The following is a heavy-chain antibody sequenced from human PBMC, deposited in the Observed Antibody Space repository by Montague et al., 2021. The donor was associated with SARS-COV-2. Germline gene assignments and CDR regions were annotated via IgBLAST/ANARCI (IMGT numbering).Heavy chain of an antibody. J-gene: IGHJ4*02. Sequence: SETLSLTCAVSGGSITGFSRSWVRQPAGEGLEWIGRVTTSGTTNYSPSLRSRVTMSVDTSKNQFSLNLNSVTAADTAIYYCARTPTRPLSLDSWGQGTLVTVSS. CDR3: ARTPTRPLSLDS. CDR1: GGSITGFS. CDR2: VTTSGTT. V-gene: IGHV4-4*07. D-gene: IGHD6-6*01.